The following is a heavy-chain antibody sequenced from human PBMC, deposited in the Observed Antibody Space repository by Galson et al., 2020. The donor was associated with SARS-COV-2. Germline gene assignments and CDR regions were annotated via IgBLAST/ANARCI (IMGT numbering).Heavy chain of an antibody. CDR1: GFTFSDYG. CDR3: TRSLMLDS. CDR2: IRNKVFGETT. J-gene: IGHJ4*02. D-gene: IGHD3-16*02. Sequence: GGSLRLSCTTSGFTFSDYGVNWVRQAPGKGLEWVGFIRNKVFGETTQYAASVRGRFTISRDNSKNIAYLQMNSLKTEDTAMYYCTRSLMLDSWGQGTLVTVSS. V-gene: IGHV3-49*04.